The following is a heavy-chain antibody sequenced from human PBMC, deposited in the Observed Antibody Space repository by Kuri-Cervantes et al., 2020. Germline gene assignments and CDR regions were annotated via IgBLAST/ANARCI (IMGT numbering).Heavy chain of an antibody. J-gene: IGHJ6*02. CDR2: ISGSGGIT. CDR1: GFTFEHYA. V-gene: IGHV3-23*01. Sequence: GESLKISCAASGFTFEHYAMSWVRQAPGKGLEWVSSISGSGGITNFADSVKGRFTISRDNSKNTLYMEMNSLRAEDTAVYYCAKEYCSGGSCYFYYYYYGMDVWGQGTTVTVSS. CDR3: AKEYCSGGSCYFYYYYYGMDV. D-gene: IGHD2-15*01.